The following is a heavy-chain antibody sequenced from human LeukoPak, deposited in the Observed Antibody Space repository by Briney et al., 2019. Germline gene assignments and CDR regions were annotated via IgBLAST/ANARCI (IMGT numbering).Heavy chain of an antibody. CDR1: GYTFTGYY. D-gene: IGHD3-10*01. Sequence: ASVKVSCKASGYTFTGYYMHWVRQAPGQGLEWMGWINPNSGGTNYAQKFQSRVTMTRDTSITTAYMELSRLRSDDTAVYYCARSRDNYYAYFDYWGQGTLVTVSS. CDR2: INPNSGGT. CDR3: ARSRDNYYAYFDY. J-gene: IGHJ4*02. V-gene: IGHV1-2*02.